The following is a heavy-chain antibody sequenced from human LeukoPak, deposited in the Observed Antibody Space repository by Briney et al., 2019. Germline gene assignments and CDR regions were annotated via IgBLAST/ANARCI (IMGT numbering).Heavy chain of an antibody. V-gene: IGHV3-23*01. D-gene: IGHD2-8*01. J-gene: IGHJ4*02. Sequence: GGSLRLSCAVSGFTFSSYAMSWVRQAPGKGLEWVSGISGSAGRTFYADSVKGRFTISRDNAKNTLYLQMNSLRAEDTALYYCAKDLFSGNGCRLDYWGQGTLVTVSS. CDR2: ISGSAGRT. CDR3: AKDLFSGNGCRLDY. CDR1: GFTFSSYA.